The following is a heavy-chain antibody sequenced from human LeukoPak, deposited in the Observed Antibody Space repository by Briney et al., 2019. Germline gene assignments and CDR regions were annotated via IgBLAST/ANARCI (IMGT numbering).Heavy chain of an antibody. J-gene: IGHJ5*02. CDR3: ARVRAEGYCSSTSCYSWFDP. Sequence: SETLSLTCTVSGGSISSYYWSWIRQPPGKGLEWIGYIYYSGSTNYNPSLKSRVTISVDTSKNQFSLKLSSVTAADTAVYYCARVRAEGYCSSTSCYSWFDPWGQGTLVTVSS. V-gene: IGHV4-59*12. CDR1: GGSISSYY. D-gene: IGHD2-2*02. CDR2: IYYSGST.